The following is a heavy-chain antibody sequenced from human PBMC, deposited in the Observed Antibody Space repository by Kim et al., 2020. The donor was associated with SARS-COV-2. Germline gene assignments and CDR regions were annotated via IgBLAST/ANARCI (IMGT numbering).Heavy chain of an antibody. D-gene: IGHD4-17*01. CDR2: IYHSGST. V-gene: IGHV4-4*02. CDR1: GGSISSSNW. CDR3: ARDGGVTTVKTDWYFDL. Sequence: SETLSLTCAVSGGSISSSNWWSWVRQPPGKGLEWIGEIYHSGSTNYNPSLKSRVTISVDKSKNQFSLKLSSVTAADTAVYYCARDGGVTTVKTDWYFDLWGRGTLVTVSS. J-gene: IGHJ2*01.